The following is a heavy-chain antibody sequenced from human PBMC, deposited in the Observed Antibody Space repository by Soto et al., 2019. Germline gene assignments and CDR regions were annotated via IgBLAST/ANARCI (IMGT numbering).Heavy chain of an antibody. CDR2: ISFDGSNK. CDR1: GFTFSSFG. CDR3: AKDTSKYSNNWPAYYGLDV. V-gene: IGHV3-30*18. J-gene: IGHJ6*02. Sequence: QVPLVESGGGVVQPGRSLRLSCAASGFTFSSFGMHWVRQAPGKGLEWVAFISFDGSNKYYVDSVKGRFIISRDNSKNTLSLQMNSLKAEDTAVYYCAKDTSKYSNNWPAYYGLDVWGQGTTVTVSS. D-gene: IGHD6-13*01.